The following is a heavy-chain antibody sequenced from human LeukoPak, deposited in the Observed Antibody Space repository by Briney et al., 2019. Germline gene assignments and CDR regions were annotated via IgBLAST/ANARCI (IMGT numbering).Heavy chain of an antibody. CDR1: GGSFSGYY. D-gene: IGHD3-16*02. CDR2: INHSGST. CDR3: ARGRDYDYVWGSYRPKYFDY. Sequence: SETLSLTCAVYGGSFSGYYGSWIRQPPGKGLEWIGEINHSGSTNYNPSLKSRVTISVDTSKNQFSLKLSSVTAADTAVYYCARGRDYDYVWGSYRPKYFDYWGQGTLVTVSS. V-gene: IGHV4-34*01. J-gene: IGHJ4*02.